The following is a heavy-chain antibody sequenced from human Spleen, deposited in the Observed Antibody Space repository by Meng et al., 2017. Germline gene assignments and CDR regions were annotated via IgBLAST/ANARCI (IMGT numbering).Heavy chain of an antibody. CDR3: ARGPTTMAHDFDY. J-gene: IGHJ4*02. CDR1: GGSISSSNW. D-gene: IGHD4-11*01. CDR2: INHSGST. V-gene: IGHV4-4*02. Sequence: QRRPWGPGLVKPSGTLSPTCAVSGGSISSSNWWSWVRQPPGKGLEWIGEINHSGSTNYNPSLESRATISVDTSQNNLSLKLSSVTAADSAVYYCARGPTTMAHDFDYWGQGTLVTVSS.